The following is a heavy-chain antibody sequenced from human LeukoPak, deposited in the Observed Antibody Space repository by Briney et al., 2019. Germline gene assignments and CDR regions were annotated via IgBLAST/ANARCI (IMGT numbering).Heavy chain of an antibody. V-gene: IGHV4-39*01. CDR1: GGSMRRGSYY. Sequence: SETLSLTCTVSGGSMRRGSYYWGWIRQPPGKGLEWIGSIYYTGSTYYNPSLNSRVTISADMSKDQFSLKLTSVTAADTAVFYCARGGFRYFDWLLYHYWGQGTLVTVSS. CDR2: IYYTGST. CDR3: ARGGFRYFDWLLYHY. D-gene: IGHD3-9*01. J-gene: IGHJ4*02.